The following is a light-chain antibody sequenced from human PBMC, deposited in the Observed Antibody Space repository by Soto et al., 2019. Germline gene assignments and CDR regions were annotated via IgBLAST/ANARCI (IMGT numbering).Light chain of an antibody. V-gene: IGLV2-14*01. CDR1: SIDIAPYNY. Sequence: QSFLTHPASLSGSPGQSLDMACTGTSIDIAPYNYVSWYQQHPGKAPKLIIYEVSYRPSGISNRFSGSKSGNTASLTISGLQAEDEADYYCSSYTSSTNYVFGTGTKVTVL. J-gene: IGLJ1*01. CDR3: SSYTSSTNYV. CDR2: EVS.